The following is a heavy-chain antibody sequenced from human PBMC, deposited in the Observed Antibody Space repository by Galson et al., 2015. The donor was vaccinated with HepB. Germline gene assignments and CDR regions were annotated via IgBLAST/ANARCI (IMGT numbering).Heavy chain of an antibody. Sequence: SLRLSCAASGFTFSNYGMGWVRQAPGKGLEWVATISGSGDSTYNEDSVKGRFTISRDNSKTTLYLQMNSLRAEDTAVYYCAKDRSGSFDSWGQGTLVTVSA. D-gene: IGHD3-10*01. CDR1: GFTFSNYG. V-gene: IGHV3-23*02. CDR2: ISGSGDST. CDR3: AKDRSGSFDS. J-gene: IGHJ4*02.